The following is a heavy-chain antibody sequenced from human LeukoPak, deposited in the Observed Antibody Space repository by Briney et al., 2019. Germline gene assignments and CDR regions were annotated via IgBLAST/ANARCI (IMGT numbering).Heavy chain of an antibody. J-gene: IGHJ3*02. CDR3: ARQPTGSDAIDI. V-gene: IGHV4-39*07. Sequence: SETLSLTCTVSGGSISSSSYYWGWIRQPPGKGLEWIGSIYYSGSTYYNPSLKSRVTISVDTSKNQFSLKLSSVTAADTAVYYCARQPTGSDAIDIWGQGTMVTVSS. CDR1: GGSISSSSYY. D-gene: IGHD1-1*01. CDR2: IYYSGST.